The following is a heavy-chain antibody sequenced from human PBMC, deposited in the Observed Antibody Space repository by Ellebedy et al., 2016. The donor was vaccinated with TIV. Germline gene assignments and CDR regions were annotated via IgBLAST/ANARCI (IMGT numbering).Heavy chain of an antibody. D-gene: IGHD2-21*01. V-gene: IGHV1-3*04. CDR2: IDTGNGNV. CDR1: GYTFTNHG. CDR3: AKDPSDWYEIDY. J-gene: IGHJ4*02. Sequence: ASVKVSCKASGYTFTNHGIHWVRQAPGQGLEWMGWIDTGNGNVEYSQKFQDRVSISRDTSATTAYMDLSSLRFEDTAVYYCAKDPSDWYEIDYWGQGTLVTVSS.